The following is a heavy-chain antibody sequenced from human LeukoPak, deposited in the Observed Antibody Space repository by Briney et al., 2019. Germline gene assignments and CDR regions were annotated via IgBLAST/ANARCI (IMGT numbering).Heavy chain of an antibody. CDR1: GFTFSSSA. J-gene: IGHJ4*02. V-gene: IGHV3-23*01. CDR2: ISASDGST. D-gene: IGHD1-1*01. Sequence: GGSLRLSCAASGFTFSSSAMTWVRQSPRKGLEWVSTISASDGSTFFADSVKGRFTISRDSSKNTLYLQMNSLRAEDTAVYYCAKSWNLYYFDYWGQGTLVTVSS. CDR3: AKSWNLYYFDY.